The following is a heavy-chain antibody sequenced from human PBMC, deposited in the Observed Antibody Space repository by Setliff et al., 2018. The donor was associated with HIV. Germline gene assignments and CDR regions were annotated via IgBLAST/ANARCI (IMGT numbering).Heavy chain of an antibody. CDR1: GGSINSGSYY. V-gene: IGHV4-61*09. CDR2: IYASGST. J-gene: IGHJ3*01. CDR3: AR. Sequence: PSETLSLTCTVSGGSINSGSYYWNWIRQPAGKGLEWIGHIYASGSTNYNPSLKSRVTMSVDTSKNQFSLKLNSLIAADTAVYFCARGGQGTMVTVSS.